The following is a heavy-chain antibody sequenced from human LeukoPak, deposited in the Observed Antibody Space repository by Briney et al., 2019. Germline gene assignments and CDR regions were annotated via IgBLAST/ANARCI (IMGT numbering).Heavy chain of an antibody. D-gene: IGHD1-14*01. CDR3: VRAARYYWFDP. Sequence: PSETLSLTCTVSGDSVSSGSHYWSWIRQPPGKGLEWIGYIYYSGSTNYNPSLKSRVTISIDTSKNQFSLKLSSVTAADTAVYYCVRAARYYWFDPWGQGTLDTVSS. V-gene: IGHV4-61*01. J-gene: IGHJ5*02. CDR1: GDSVSSGSHY. CDR2: IYYSGST.